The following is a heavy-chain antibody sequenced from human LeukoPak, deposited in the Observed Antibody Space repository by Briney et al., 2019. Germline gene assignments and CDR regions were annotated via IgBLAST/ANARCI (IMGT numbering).Heavy chain of an antibody. V-gene: IGHV1-2*02. Sequence: ASVKVSCKASGYTFTDSYMHWVRQAPGQGLEYLAWINLKSGDAKYAQKFQGRVSMTRDTSISTAYMDLGSLRSDDTAVYYCAREGRHCGGDCYSSDSWGQGTLVTVSS. J-gene: IGHJ4*02. CDR1: GYTFTDSY. D-gene: IGHD2-21*02. CDR3: AREGRHCGGDCYSSDS. CDR2: INLKSGDA.